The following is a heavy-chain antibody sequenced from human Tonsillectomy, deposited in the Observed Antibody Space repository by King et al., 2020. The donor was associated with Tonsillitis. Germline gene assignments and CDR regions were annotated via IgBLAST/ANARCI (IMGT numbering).Heavy chain of an antibody. J-gene: IGHJ5*02. CDR2: ISYDVSNK. D-gene: IGHD2-15*01. CDR1: GFTFSSYG. Sequence: VQLVESGGGVVQPGRSLRLSCAASGFTFSSYGMHWVRQAPGKGLEGGAVISYDVSNKYYADSVKGRFTISRDNSKNTLYLQMNSRRAEDTAVYYCAKDLGYCRRGSCSMYNRFDPWGQGTLVTASS. CDR3: AKDLGYCRRGSCSMYNRFDP. V-gene: IGHV3-30*18.